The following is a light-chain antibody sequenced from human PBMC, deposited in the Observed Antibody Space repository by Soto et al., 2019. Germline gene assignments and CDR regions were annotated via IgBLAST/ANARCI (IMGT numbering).Light chain of an antibody. CDR1: QSVSSSS. CDR2: GAS. CDR3: QQYGGSPRT. Sequence: EIVLTQSPGTLSLSPGERATLSCRASQSVSSSSLAWYQQKPGQAPRLLIYGASTRATGIPDRFSGSGSGTDFTLTISRLEPEEFAMYYCQQYGGSPRTFGQGNKVEIK. V-gene: IGKV3-20*01. J-gene: IGKJ1*01.